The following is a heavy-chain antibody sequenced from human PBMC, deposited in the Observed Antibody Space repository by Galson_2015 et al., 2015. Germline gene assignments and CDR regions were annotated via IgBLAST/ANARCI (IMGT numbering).Heavy chain of an antibody. CDR3: ARDGPGVLRFLDV. Sequence: SLRLSCAASGFTLSNHWMHWVRQAPGKGLVWVARINTVGSYTSYADSVKGRFTVSRDNAKNTLYLQMNNLGVEDTAVYYCARDGPGVLRFLDVWGKGTTVTVSS. CDR2: INTVGSYT. J-gene: IGHJ6*04. V-gene: IGHV3-74*01. CDR1: GFTLSNHW. D-gene: IGHD3-3*01.